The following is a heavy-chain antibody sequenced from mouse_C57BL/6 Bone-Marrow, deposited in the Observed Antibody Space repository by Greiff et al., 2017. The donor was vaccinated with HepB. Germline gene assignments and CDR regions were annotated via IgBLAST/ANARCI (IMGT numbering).Heavy chain of an antibody. V-gene: IGHV5-4*01. CDR1: GFTFSSYA. D-gene: IGHD1-1*02. CDR2: ISDGGSYT. Sequence: EVKLEESGGGLVKPGGSLKLSCAASGFTFSSYAMSWVRQTPEKRLEWVATISDGGSYTYYPDNVKGRFTISRDNAKNNLYLQMSHLKSEDTAMYYCARDYGYYYAMDYWGQGTSVTVSS. CDR3: ARDYGYYYAMDY. J-gene: IGHJ4*01.